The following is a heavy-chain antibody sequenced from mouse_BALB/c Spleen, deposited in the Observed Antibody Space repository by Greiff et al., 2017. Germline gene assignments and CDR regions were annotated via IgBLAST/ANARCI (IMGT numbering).Heavy chain of an antibody. CDR2: IYPGDGDT. J-gene: IGHJ2*01. CDR3: ASKYGNYVDY. D-gene: IGHD2-10*02. Sequence: VQLQQSGAELARPGASVKLSCKASGYTFTSYWMQWVKQRPGQGLEWIGAIYPGDGDTRYTQKFKGKATLTADKSSSTAYMQLSSLASEDSAVYYCASKYGNYVDYWGQGTTLTVSS. CDR1: GYTFTSYW. V-gene: IGHV1-87*01.